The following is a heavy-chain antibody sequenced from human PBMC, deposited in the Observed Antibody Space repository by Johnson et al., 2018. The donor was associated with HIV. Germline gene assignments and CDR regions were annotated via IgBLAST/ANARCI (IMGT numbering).Heavy chain of an antibody. D-gene: IGHD4-23*01. CDR1: GFTFDDYA. CDR3: AKARGGNYEAFDI. J-gene: IGHJ3*02. CDR2: LSWNSGSI. V-gene: IGHV3-9*01. Sequence: VESGGGLVQPGRSLRLSCAASGFTFDDYAMHWVRHAPGKGLEWVSGLSWNSGSIGYADSVKGRVTISRDNAKNSLYLQMNSLRAEDTALYYCAKARGGNYEAFDIWGQGTMVTVSS.